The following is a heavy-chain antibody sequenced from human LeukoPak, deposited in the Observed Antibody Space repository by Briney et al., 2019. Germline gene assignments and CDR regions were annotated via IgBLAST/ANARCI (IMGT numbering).Heavy chain of an antibody. CDR3: ARDTLGEGEDANYAVYYFDY. D-gene: IGHD4/OR15-4a*01. CDR2: IKEDESEK. J-gene: IGHJ4*02. Sequence: GGSLRLSCSASGFSFSSYWMSWVRQAPGKGLEWVANIKEDESEKDYVDSVKGRFTISRDNAKNSLDLQMNSLRAEDTAVYYCARDTLGEGEDANYAVYYFDYWGQGHVVTVSS. CDR1: GFSFSSYW. V-gene: IGHV3-7*01.